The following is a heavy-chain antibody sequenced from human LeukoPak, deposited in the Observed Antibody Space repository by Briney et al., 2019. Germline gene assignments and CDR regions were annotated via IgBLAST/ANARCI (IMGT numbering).Heavy chain of an antibody. CDR1: GFTFSSYW. J-gene: IGHJ4*02. CDR3: ARRAGAYSHPYDY. V-gene: IGHV3-7*03. D-gene: IGHD4/OR15-4a*01. CDR2: IKQDGSEK. Sequence: GGSLKLSCAASGFTFSSYWMSWVRQAPGKGLEWVANIKQDGSEKYYVDSVKGRFTISRDNAKNSLYLQMNSLRAEDTAVYYCARRAGAYSHPYDYWGQGTLVTVSS.